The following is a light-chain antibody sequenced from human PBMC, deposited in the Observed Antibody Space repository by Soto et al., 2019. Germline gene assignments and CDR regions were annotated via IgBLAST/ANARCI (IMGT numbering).Light chain of an antibody. Sequence: EIVMTQSPATLSVSPGERATLSCTARQSVSSNLAGYQQKPGQAPRLLSYGASTRATGIPARFSGSGSGTEFTLTISSLQSEDFAVYYCQQYNNWPPWTFGQGTKVEIK. J-gene: IGKJ1*01. V-gene: IGKV3-15*01. CDR3: QQYNNWPPWT. CDR2: GAS. CDR1: QSVSSN.